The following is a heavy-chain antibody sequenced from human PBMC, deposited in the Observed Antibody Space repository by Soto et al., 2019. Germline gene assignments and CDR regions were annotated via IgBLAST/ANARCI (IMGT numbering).Heavy chain of an antibody. CDR1: GGSISSYY. Sequence: SETLSLTCTVSGGSISSYYWSWIRQPPGRGLEWIGYTYYGGSTNYNPSLKSRVTISVDTSKNQFSLKLSSVTAADTAVYYCARDNGREQYYDSSGYWYYFDYWGQGTLVTVSS. CDR2: TYYGGST. V-gene: IGHV4-59*12. CDR3: ARDNGREQYYDSSGYWYYFDY. J-gene: IGHJ4*02. D-gene: IGHD3-22*01.